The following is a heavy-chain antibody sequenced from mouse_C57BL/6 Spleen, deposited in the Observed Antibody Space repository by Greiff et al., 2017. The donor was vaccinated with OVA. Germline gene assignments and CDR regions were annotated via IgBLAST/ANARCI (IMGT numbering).Heavy chain of an antibody. D-gene: IGHD2-12*01. CDR1: GYTFTSYW. Sequence: QVQLKQPGAELVRPGTSVKLSCKASGYTFTSYWMHWVKQRPGQGLEWIGVIDPSDSYTNYNQKFKGKATLTVDTSSSTAYMQLSSLTSEDSAGYYCARGDSFDYWGQGTTLTVSS. CDR3: ARGDSFDY. CDR2: IDPSDSYT. V-gene: IGHV1-59*01. J-gene: IGHJ2*01.